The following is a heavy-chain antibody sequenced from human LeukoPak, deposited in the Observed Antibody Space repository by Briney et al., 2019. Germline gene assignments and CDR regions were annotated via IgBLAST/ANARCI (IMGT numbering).Heavy chain of an antibody. CDR2: ISGSGGST. D-gene: IGHD1-14*01. J-gene: IGHJ4*02. CDR3: SKSLSSSGIIKAGLEY. CDR1: GFTFSSYS. Sequence: PGGSLRLSCAASGFTFSSYSMNWVRQAPGKGLEWVSSISGSGGSTYYADYVKGRFTISRDNSKNTLYLQMNSLRAEDTAAYHCSKSLSSSGIIKAGLEYWGQGMLVTGSS. V-gene: IGHV3-23*01.